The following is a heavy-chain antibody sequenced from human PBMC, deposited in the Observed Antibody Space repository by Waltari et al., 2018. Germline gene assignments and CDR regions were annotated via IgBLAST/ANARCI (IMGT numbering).Heavy chain of an antibody. CDR1: GYSISSCYY. CDR2: IYHSGST. J-gene: IGHJ4*02. D-gene: IGHD3-3*01. Sequence: QVQLQESGPGLVTPSETLSLTLAVTGYSISSCYYWGWIRQPPVKGLEWIGSIYHSGSTYYNPSLKSRVTISVDTSKNQCSLKLSSVTAADTAVYYCASPIFGVVNTGGPFDYWGQGTLVTVSS. CDR3: ASPIFGVVNTGGPFDY. V-gene: IGHV4-38-2*01.